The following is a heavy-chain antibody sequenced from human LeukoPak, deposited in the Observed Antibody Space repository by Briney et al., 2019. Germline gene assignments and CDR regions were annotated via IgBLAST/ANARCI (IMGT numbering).Heavy chain of an antibody. CDR3: ASHSGGNSEVFDY. J-gene: IGHJ4*02. CDR2: IYHSGST. D-gene: IGHD4-23*01. CDR1: GGSISSGGYY. Sequence: PSETLSLTCTVSGGSISSGGYYWSWIRQPPGKGLEWIGYIYHSGSTYYNPSLKSRLTISVDTSKNQFSLKVRSVTAADTAVYYCASHSGGNSEVFDYWGQGTLVTVSS. V-gene: IGHV4-30-2*01.